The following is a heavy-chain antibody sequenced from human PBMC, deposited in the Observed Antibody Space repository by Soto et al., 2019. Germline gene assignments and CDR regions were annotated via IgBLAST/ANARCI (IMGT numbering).Heavy chain of an antibody. CDR2: IYYSGST. CDR3: ARGSSSWPYFFDY. J-gene: IGHJ4*02. D-gene: IGHD6-13*01. CDR1: GGSISSYY. Sequence: PSGTLSLTCTVSGGSISSYYWSWIRQPPGKGLEWIGYIYYSGSTYYNPSLKSRVTISGDTSKNQFSLKLSSVTDADTAVYYCARGSSSWPYFFDYWGQGTLVTVSS. V-gene: IGHV4-59*06.